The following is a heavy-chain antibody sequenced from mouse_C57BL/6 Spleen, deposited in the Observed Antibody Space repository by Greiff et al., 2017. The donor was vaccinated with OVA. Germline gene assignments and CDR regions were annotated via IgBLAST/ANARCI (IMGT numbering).Heavy chain of an antibody. CDR3: ARSYGSSSYWYFDV. V-gene: IGHV1-22*01. J-gene: IGHJ1*03. CDR2: INPNNGGT. Sequence: VQLKESGPELVKPGASVKMSCKASGYTFTDYNMHWVKQSHGKSLEWIGYINPNNGGTSYNQKFKGKATLTVNKSSSTAYMELRSLTSEDSAVYYCARSYGSSSYWYFDVWGTGTTVTVSS. D-gene: IGHD1-1*01. CDR1: GYTFTDYN.